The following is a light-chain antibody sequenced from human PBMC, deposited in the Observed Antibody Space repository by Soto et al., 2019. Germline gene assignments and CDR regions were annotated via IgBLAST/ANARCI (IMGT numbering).Light chain of an antibody. CDR1: SSDVGGYNY. CDR2: DVS. J-gene: IGLJ1*01. Sequence: QSALTQPASVSGSPGQSIAISCTGTSSDVGGYNYVSWYQHHPGKAPTVMIYDVSNRPSGVSNRFSGSKSGNTASLTISGLQAEDEADYYCSSYTSSSTLGVFGTGTKVTVL. CDR3: SSYTSSSTLGV. V-gene: IGLV2-14*03.